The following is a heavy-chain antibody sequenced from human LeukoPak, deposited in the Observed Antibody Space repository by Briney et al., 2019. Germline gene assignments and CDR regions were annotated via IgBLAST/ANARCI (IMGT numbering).Heavy chain of an antibody. V-gene: IGHV3-23*01. CDR3: AKDYLWLQLSNYFDY. Sequence: PGGSLRLSCAASGFTFSSYAMSWVRQAPGKGLEWVSAISGSGGSTYYADSVKGRFTISRDNSKNTLYLQMNSLRAEDTAVYYCAKDYLWLQLSNYFDYWGQGTLVTVSS. D-gene: IGHD5-24*01. CDR1: GFTFSSYA. J-gene: IGHJ4*02. CDR2: ISGSGGST.